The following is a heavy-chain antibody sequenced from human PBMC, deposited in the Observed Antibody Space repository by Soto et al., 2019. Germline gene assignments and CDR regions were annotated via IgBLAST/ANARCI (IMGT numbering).Heavy chain of an antibody. J-gene: IGHJ4*02. V-gene: IGHV3-15*01. CDR1: GFPFSNAW. Sequence: EVQLVESGGGLVKPGGSLRLSCAASGFPFSNAWMSWVRQAPGEGLEWVARIKSETDGGATDYAAPVEGRFTISRDESKNTLDRQMNNLKTEDTAGYYCTTYDYFWGNYRYRWAYWGQGTLVTVSS. CDR3: TTYDYFWGNYRYRWAY. CDR2: IKSETDGGAT. D-gene: IGHD3-16*02.